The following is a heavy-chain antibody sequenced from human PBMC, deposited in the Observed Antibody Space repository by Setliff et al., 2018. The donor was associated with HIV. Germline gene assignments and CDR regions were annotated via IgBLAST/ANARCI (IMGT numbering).Heavy chain of an antibody. J-gene: IGHJ4*02. V-gene: IGHV3-7*05. CDR1: GFTFSSSW. CDR3: AKVGA. Sequence: GGSLRLSCAASGFTFSSSWMTWVRQAPGRGLEYVAGMNRDGREKLYADSVKGRFSISRDNAKNSLYLQMNSLRAEDTAVYYCAKVGAWGQGTLVTVSS. CDR2: MNRDGREK.